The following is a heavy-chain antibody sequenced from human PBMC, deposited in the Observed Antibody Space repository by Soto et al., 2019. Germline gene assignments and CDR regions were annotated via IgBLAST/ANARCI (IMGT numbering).Heavy chain of an antibody. D-gene: IGHD5-12*01. CDR1: GFTFSSYA. J-gene: IGHJ6*02. V-gene: IGHV3-23*01. CDR2: ISGSGGST. CDR3: AKMRLRFAYYYYGMDV. Sequence: QPGGSLRLSCAASGFTFSSYAMSWVRQAPGKGLEWVSAISGSGGSTYYADSVKGRFTISRDNSKNTLYLQMNSLRAEDTAVYYCAKMRLRFAYYYYGMDVWGQGTTVTVSS.